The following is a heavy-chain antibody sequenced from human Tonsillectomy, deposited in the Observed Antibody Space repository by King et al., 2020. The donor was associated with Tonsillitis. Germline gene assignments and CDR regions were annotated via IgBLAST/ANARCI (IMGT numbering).Heavy chain of an antibody. D-gene: IGHD3-3*01. J-gene: IGHJ6*02. V-gene: IGHV1-18*01. CDR2: ISAYNGNT. CDR3: ARDRPVFEWFSENYYGMDV. CDR1: GYTFTSYG. Sequence: QLVQSGAEVKKPGASVKVSCKASGYTFTSYGISWVRQAPGQGLEWMGWISAYNGNTNYAQKLQGRVTMTTDTSTSTAYMELRSLRSDDTAVYYCARDRPVFEWFSENYYGMDVWGQGTTVTVSS.